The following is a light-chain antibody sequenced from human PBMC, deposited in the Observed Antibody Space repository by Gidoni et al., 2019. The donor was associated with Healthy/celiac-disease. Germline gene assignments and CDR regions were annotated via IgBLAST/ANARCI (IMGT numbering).Light chain of an antibody. CDR1: QSISSY. J-gene: IGKJ1*01. Sequence: DIQMTHAPSSLSASVGDRVTITCRASQSISSYLTWYQQKPGKAPKLLIYAASSLQSGVPSRFSGRGSGTDFTLTISSLQPEDFSTYYCQQSYSTPRWTFGQGTKVESK. CDR2: AAS. CDR3: QQSYSTPRWT. V-gene: IGKV1-39*01.